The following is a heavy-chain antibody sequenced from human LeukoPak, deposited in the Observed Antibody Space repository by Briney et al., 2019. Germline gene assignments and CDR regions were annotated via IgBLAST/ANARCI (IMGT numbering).Heavy chain of an antibody. D-gene: IGHD2-2*01. Sequence: ASVKVSCKASGYTFTSYDINWVRQVTGQGLEWMGWMNPNSGNTGYAQKFQGRVTITRNTSISTAYMELSSLRSEDTAVYYCARAIQVVVPAAMLYYYYYMDVWGKGTTVTVSS. J-gene: IGHJ6*03. CDR3: ARAIQVVVPAAMLYYYYYMDV. V-gene: IGHV1-8*03. CDR1: GYTFTSYD. CDR2: MNPNSGNT.